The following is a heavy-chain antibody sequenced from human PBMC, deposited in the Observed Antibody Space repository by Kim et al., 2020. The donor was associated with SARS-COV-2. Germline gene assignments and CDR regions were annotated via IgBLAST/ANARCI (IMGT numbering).Heavy chain of an antibody. J-gene: IGHJ4*02. CDR3: ARVRDIVVVPAAIGY. V-gene: IGHV4-34*01. Sequence: PTLKSRVTISVATSKNQFSLKLSSVPAADTAVYYCARVRDIVVVPAAIGYWGQGTLVTVSS. D-gene: IGHD2-2*01.